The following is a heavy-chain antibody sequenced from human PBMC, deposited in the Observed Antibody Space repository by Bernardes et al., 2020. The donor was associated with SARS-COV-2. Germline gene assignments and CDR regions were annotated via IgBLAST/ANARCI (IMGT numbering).Heavy chain of an antibody. CDR1: GFTFSSYW. J-gene: IGHJ6*02. CDR3: ARDTSSGWYYYYGMDV. CDR2: INSDGSST. D-gene: IGHD6-19*01. V-gene: IGHV3-74*01. Sequence: GGSLRLSCAASGFTFSSYWMHWVRQAPGKGLVWVSRINSDGSSTSYADSVKGRFTISRDNAKNTLYLQMNSLRAEDTAVYYCARDTSSGWYYYYGMDVWGQGTTVTVSS.